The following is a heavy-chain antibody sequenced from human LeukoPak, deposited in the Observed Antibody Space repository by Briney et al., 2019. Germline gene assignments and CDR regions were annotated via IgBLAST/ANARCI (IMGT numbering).Heavy chain of an antibody. CDR3: VRHQPLWLDKVGDAFDI. Sequence: GGSLRLSCAASGFTFSSHSMNWVRQAPGKGVEWISYISSTGTIIYYANSVRRRFTTSSTSAENSLYLQMNSVKAEDTAMYYCVRHQPLWLDKVGDAFDIWGQGTMVTVSS. CDR2: ISSTGTII. J-gene: IGHJ3*02. CDR1: GFTFSSHS. V-gene: IGHV3-48*01. D-gene: IGHD2-21*01.